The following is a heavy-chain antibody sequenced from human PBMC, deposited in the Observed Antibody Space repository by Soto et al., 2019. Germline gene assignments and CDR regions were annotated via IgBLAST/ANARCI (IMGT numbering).Heavy chain of an antibody. Sequence: SETLSLTCTVSGGSITSSSYYWGWIRQPPGKGLEWIGSIYYSGSTYYNPSLKSRVTISVDTSKNQFSLKLSSVTAADTAVYYCMLGSGWKDFDYWGQGTLVTVS. CDR1: GGSITSSSYY. J-gene: IGHJ4*02. CDR3: MLGSGWKDFDY. D-gene: IGHD3-22*01. V-gene: IGHV4-39*01. CDR2: IYYSGST.